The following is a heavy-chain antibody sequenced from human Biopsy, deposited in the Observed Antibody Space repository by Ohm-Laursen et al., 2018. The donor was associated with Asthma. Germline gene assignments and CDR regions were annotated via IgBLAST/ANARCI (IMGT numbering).Heavy chain of an antibody. CDR2: IYSGGTS. J-gene: IGHJ4*02. V-gene: IGHV3-53*05. CDR1: GFTVSRDH. D-gene: IGHD5-12*01. CDR3: AKRRGYSGHDNDY. Sequence: SLRLSCTASGFTVSRDHMFWVRQAPGKGLEWVSVIYSGGTSDTADSVKGRFTIPRDNSKNTLYLQMNSLRTEDTAVYYCAKRRGYSGHDNDYWGQGTLVIVSS.